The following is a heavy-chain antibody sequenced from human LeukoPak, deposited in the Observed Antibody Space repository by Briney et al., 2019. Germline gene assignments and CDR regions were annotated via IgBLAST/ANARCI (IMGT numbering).Heavy chain of an antibody. CDR2: IYYSGST. CDR1: GGSISSSSYY. V-gene: IGHV4-61*01. Sequence: KTSETLSLTCTVSGGSISSSSYYWGWIRQPPGKGLEWIGYIYYSGSTNYNPSLKSRVTISVDTSKNQFSLKLSSVTAADTAVYYCARDRMYSTRGGEFDYWGQGTLVTVSS. D-gene: IGHD6-13*01. CDR3: ARDRMYSTRGGEFDY. J-gene: IGHJ4*02.